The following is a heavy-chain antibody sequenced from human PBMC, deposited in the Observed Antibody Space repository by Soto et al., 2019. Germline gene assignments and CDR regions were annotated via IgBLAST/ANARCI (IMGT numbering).Heavy chain of an antibody. CDR3: AREGSYSAYNFAHGIQLWSFDF. CDR1: GGSVNTFY. J-gene: IGHJ4*02. V-gene: IGHV4-4*07. CDR2: IFSSGST. Sequence: SETLSLTCTVSGGSVNTFYWSWVRQPAGKGLEWIGRIFSSGSTSFNPSLESRVAMSVDTSKNHFSLNLSSVTAADMAVYYCAREGSYSAYNFAHGIQLWSFDFWGQGALVTVSS. D-gene: IGHD5-12*01.